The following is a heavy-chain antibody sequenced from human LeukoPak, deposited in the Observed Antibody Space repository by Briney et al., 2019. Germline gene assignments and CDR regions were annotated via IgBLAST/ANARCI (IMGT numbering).Heavy chain of an antibody. V-gene: IGHV3-21*01. Sequence: GGSLRLSCAASGFTFSDYSMNWVRQAPGKGLEWVSSISSSSSYIYYADSVKGRFTISRDNSKNTLYLQMNSLRVEDTAVYYCAKDQGYYTEGYYYYYMDVWGKGTTVTVSS. J-gene: IGHJ6*03. CDR1: GFTFSDYS. CDR3: AKDQGYYTEGYYYYYMDV. CDR2: ISSSSSYI. D-gene: IGHD3-3*01.